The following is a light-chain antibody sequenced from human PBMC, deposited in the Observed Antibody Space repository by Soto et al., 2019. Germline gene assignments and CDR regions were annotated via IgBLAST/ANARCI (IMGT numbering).Light chain of an antibody. CDR1: QSVSSN. V-gene: IGKV3-15*01. J-gene: IGKJ4*01. Sequence: EIGLTQSPATLSLSPGERSTLSCMASQSVSSNLAWYQQRPGQAPRLPIYGASTRATGIPARFSGSGSGTEFTLTISSLQSADFAVYYCQQYNNWPPLPFGGGTKG. CDR3: QQYNNWPPLP. CDR2: GAS.